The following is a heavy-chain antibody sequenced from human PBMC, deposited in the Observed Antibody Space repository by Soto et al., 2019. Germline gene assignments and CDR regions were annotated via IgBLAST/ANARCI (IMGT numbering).Heavy chain of an antibody. CDR1: GFTFSSYS. D-gene: IGHD3-10*01. CDR2: ISSSSSTI. J-gene: IGHJ3*02. CDR3: ARGLDSITLDAFEI. V-gene: IGHV3-48*02. Sequence: EVQLVESGGGLVQPGGTLRLSCAASGFTFSSYSMNWVRQAPGKRLEWVSYISSSSSTIYYADSVKGRCTISRDNAKNSLYLQMNSLRDEDTAVYYCARGLDSITLDAFEIWGQGTMVTVSS.